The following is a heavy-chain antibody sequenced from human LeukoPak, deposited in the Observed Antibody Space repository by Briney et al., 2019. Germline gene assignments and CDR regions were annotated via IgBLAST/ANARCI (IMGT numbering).Heavy chain of an antibody. Sequence: SETLSLTCSVSGGSISSYYWSWIRQPPGKGLEWIGYLYYSGSTNSNPSLKSRVTMSVDTSKNQFSLKLRSVTAADTAVYYCARRAYSSGFDYIDYWGQGTLVTVSS. J-gene: IGHJ4*02. V-gene: IGHV4-59*01. CDR1: GGSISSYY. CDR3: ARRAYSSGFDYIDY. CDR2: LYYSGST. D-gene: IGHD6-19*01.